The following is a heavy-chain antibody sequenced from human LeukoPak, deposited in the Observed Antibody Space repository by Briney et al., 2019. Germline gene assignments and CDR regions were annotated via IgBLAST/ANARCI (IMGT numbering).Heavy chain of an antibody. CDR2: IYYSGST. D-gene: IGHD4-17*01. CDR1: GGSISSYY. J-gene: IGHJ4*02. Sequence: SETLSLTCTVSGGSISSYYWSWIRQPPGKGLEWIGYIYYSGSTNYNPSLKSRVTISVDTSKNQFSLKLSSVTAADTAVYYCSRVGDYGDFDYWGQGTLITVSS. CDR3: SRVGDYGDFDY. V-gene: IGHV4-59*01.